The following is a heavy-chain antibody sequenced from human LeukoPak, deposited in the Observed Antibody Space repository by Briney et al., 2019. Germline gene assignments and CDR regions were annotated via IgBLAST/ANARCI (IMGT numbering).Heavy chain of an antibody. CDR2: IDARSGIT. CDR3: ARTYDFGRGPPGDAFDN. V-gene: IGHV3-48*01. J-gene: IGHJ3*02. CDR1: GFTFSSYS. D-gene: IGHD3-3*01. Sequence: GGSLRLSCAASGFTFSSYSMNWVRQAPGKGPEWVSYIDARSGITYYADSVQGRFTISRDDARESVFLQMDGLRVDDTAVYYCARTYDFGRGPPGDAFDNWGPGTWVIVSA.